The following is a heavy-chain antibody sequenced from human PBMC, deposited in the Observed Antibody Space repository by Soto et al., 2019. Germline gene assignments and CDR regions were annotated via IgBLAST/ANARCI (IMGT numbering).Heavy chain of an antibody. Sequence: QITLKESGPTLMKPTQTLALTCTFSGFSFNTCGVGVAWIRQPPGKALEWLAVIYWDGDRRYSPSLTDRLSITKDMSTKQVVLTMTNVDPVDTGTYYCAHLVPGPLSFAYWGQGALVTVSS. V-gene: IGHV2-5*02. CDR3: AHLVPGPLSFAY. D-gene: IGHD6-19*01. CDR2: IYWDGDR. CDR1: GFSFNTCGVG. J-gene: IGHJ4*02.